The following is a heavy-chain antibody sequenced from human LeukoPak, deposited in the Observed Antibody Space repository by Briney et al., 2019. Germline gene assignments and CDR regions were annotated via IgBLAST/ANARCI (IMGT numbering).Heavy chain of an antibody. CDR3: ARNDQVLDGCLDC. J-gene: IGHJ4*02. V-gene: IGHV3-30*03. CDR2: ISYNGGNK. D-gene: IGHD2-8*02. CDR1: GFTFSAYG. Sequence: GGSLRLSCTASGFTFSAYGMHWLRQNPDKGLEWLAVISYNGGNKHYEDSVKGRFSISRDNSRNTLYLQMDSLSPEDTAVYYCARNDQVLDGCLDCWGQGTLVTVSS.